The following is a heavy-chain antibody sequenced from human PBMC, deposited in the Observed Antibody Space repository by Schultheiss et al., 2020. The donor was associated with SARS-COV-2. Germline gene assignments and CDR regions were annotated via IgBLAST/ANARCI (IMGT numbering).Heavy chain of an antibody. CDR2: INNSSRII. CDR3: ARDDAHAEYFQH. V-gene: IGHV3-48*04. Sequence: GGSLRLSCAASGFTFSSYAMTWVRQAPGKGLEWLSYINNSSRIIYYADSVKGRFTISRDNAKNSLYLQMNSLRAEDTAVYYCARDDAHAEYFQHWGQGTLVTVSS. J-gene: IGHJ1*01. CDR1: GFTFSSYA.